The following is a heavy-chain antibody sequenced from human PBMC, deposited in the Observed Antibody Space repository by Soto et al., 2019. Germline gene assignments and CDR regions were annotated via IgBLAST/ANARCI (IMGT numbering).Heavy chain of an antibody. CDR3: ARAGSPGIETWLDP. CDR1: GGTFSSCA. Sequence: ASVKVSCKASGGTFSSCAISWVRQAPGQGLEWMGGIIPIFGTANYAQKFQGRVTITADESTSTAYMELSSLRSEDTAVYYCARAGSPGIETWLDPWGQGTLVTVSS. V-gene: IGHV1-69*13. J-gene: IGHJ5*02. CDR2: IIPIFGTA. D-gene: IGHD3-10*01.